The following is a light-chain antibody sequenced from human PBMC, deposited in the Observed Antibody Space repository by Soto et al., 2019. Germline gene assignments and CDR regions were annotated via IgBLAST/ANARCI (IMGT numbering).Light chain of an antibody. CDR1: QGVDTF. Sequence: DIRLTQSPSSLSASVGDRVTITCRASQGVDTFLAWYQHKPGKAPKSLIKTASTLQSGVPSRFSGSGSGTDFTLTISSLQPEDFATYYCQQYSTYPRPFGQGTRVDLK. CDR2: TAS. J-gene: IGKJ5*01. V-gene: IGKV1D-16*01. CDR3: QQYSTYPRP.